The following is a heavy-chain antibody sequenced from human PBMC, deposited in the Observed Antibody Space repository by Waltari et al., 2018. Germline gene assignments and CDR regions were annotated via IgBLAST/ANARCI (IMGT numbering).Heavy chain of an antibody. CDR3: ARGGLTATTKYAPWYFDL. V-gene: IGHV3-53*01. D-gene: IGHD1-7*01. CDR1: GLPVSNTY. CDR2: IYRGGST. J-gene: IGHJ2*01. Sequence: EVQLVVYGGGLFHPGGSLRLSCAASGLPVSNTYRTCGRQAPGKGLEWVSIIYRGGSTYYADSVRGRFTASENNSKNTLDLQMDRLRAEDTAVYYCARGGLTATTKYAPWYFDLWGRGTLVTVSS.